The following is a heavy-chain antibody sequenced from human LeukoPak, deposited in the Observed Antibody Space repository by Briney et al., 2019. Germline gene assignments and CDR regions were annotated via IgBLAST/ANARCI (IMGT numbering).Heavy chain of an antibody. J-gene: IGHJ5*01. CDR3: SRDPNGDYVGAFDS. Sequence: PGGSPRLSCAASGFTFSNFAMTWVRQAPGKELEWVSSLTSSRGHSYAADTVKGRFTISRDNSQNTLYLQMNNLRVEDTGVYYCSRDPNGDYVGAFDSWGQGTLVTVSS. V-gene: IGHV3-23*01. D-gene: IGHD4-17*01. CDR2: LTSSRGHS. CDR1: GFTFSNFA.